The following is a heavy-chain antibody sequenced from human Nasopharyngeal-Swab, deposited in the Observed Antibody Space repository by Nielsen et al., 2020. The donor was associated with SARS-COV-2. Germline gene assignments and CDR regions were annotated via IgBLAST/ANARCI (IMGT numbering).Heavy chain of an antibody. D-gene: IGHD3-10*01. CDR2: INPNSGGT. Sequence: ASVKVSCKASGYTFTGYYMHWVRQAPGQGLEWMGWINPNSGGTTYAQKFQGWVTMTRDTSISTAYMELSRLRSDDTAVYYCARADYYGSGSYDYWGQGTLVTVSS. J-gene: IGHJ4*02. CDR1: GYTFTGYY. V-gene: IGHV1-2*04. CDR3: ARADYYGSGSYDY.